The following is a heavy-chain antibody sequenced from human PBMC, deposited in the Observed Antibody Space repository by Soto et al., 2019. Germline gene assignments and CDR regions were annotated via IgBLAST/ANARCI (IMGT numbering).Heavy chain of an antibody. J-gene: IGHJ6*02. CDR2: ISAYNGNT. V-gene: IGHV1-18*01. D-gene: IGHD3-10*01. CDR1: GYTFTSSG. Sequence: QVQLVQSGAEVKKPGASVKVSCKASGYTFTSSGISWVRQAPGQGLEWMGWISAYNGNTNYAQNLQARVTMTTDTSTSTAYMELRSLRSDDPAVYYCARDISITVVRGVITYDYHGMDVWGQGTTVIVSS. CDR3: ARDISITVVRGVITYDYHGMDV.